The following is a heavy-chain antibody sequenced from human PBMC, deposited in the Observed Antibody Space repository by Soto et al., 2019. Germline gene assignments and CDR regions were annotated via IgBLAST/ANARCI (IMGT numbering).Heavy chain of an antibody. CDR3: ARGDSTDCSNGVCSFFYNHDMDV. J-gene: IGHJ6*02. V-gene: IGHV1-2*04. CDR2: INPKSGGT. CDR1: GYSFTDYH. D-gene: IGHD2-8*01. Sequence: ASVKVSCKASGYSFTDYHIHWVRQAPGQGLEWLGRINPKSGGTSTAQKFQGWVTMTTDTSISTASMELTRLTSDDTAIYYCARGDSTDCSNGVCSFFYNHDMDVWGPGTTVTVSS.